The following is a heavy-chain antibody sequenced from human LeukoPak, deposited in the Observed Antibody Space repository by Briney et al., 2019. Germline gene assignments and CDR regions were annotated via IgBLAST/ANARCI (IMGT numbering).Heavy chain of an antibody. CDR1: GFTFSSYS. J-gene: IGHJ4*02. V-gene: IGHV3-48*01. CDR3: TTARNDY. CDR2: ITGSSDTI. Sequence: GGSLRLSCAASGFTFSSYSMNWVRQTSGKRLEWVSYITGSSDTIYYADSVKGRFTISRDNARNSLFLQMNSLRAEDTAVYYCTTARNDYWGQGTLVTVFS.